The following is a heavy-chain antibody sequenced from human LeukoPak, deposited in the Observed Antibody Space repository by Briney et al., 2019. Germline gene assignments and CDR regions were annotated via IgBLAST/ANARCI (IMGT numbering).Heavy chain of an antibody. D-gene: IGHD6-25*01. J-gene: IGHJ3*02. V-gene: IGHV1-2*02. Sequence: ASVKVSCKSSGYTFTGYYMHWVRQAPGQGLEWMGWINPNSGGTNYAQKFQRRVTMTRDTSISTAYMELSRLRSDDTAVYYCARPYAAAPLDAFDIWGQGTMVTVSS. CDR2: INPNSGGT. CDR1: GYTFTGYY. CDR3: ARPYAAAPLDAFDI.